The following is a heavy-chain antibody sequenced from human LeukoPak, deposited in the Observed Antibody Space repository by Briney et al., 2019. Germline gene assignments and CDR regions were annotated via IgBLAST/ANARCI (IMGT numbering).Heavy chain of an antibody. J-gene: IGHJ6*03. CDR1: GGTFSSYA. CDR2: IIPIFGTA. D-gene: IGHD3-16*02. Sequence: SVKVSCMASGGTFSSYAISWVRQAPGQGLEWMGGIIPIFGTANYAQKFQGRVTITTDESTSTAYMELSSLRSEDTAVYYCAIIGRSNSYYYYMDVWGKGTTVTVSS. CDR3: AIIGRSNSYYYYMDV. V-gene: IGHV1-69*05.